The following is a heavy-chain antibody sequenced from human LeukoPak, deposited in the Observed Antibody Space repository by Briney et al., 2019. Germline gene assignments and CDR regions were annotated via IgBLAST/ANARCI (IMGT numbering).Heavy chain of an antibody. D-gene: IGHD2-15*01. CDR1: GGSFSGYY. J-gene: IGHJ3*02. CDR2: INHSGST. V-gene: IGHV4-34*01. CDR3: ARGGDIVVVVAATGAFDI. Sequence: PSETPSLTCAVYGGSFSGYYWSWIRQPPGKGLEWIGEINHSGSTNYNPSLKSRVTISVDTSKNQFSLKLSSVTAADTAVYYCARGGDIVVVVAATGAFDIWGQGTMVSVSS.